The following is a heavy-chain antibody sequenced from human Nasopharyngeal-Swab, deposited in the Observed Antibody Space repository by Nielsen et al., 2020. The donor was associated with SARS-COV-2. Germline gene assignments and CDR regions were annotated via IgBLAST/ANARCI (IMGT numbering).Heavy chain of an antibody. CDR3: AKGRYYYGSGSYYCHY. D-gene: IGHD3-10*01. J-gene: IGHJ4*02. CDR1: GFTFSSYA. V-gene: IGHV3-23*01. CDR2: ISGSGGST. Sequence: GESLKISCAASGFTFSSYAMSWVRQAPGKGLEWVSAISGSGGSTYYADSVKGRFTISRDNSKNTLYLKMNSLRAEDTAVYYCAKGRYYYGSGSYYCHYWGQGTLVTVSS.